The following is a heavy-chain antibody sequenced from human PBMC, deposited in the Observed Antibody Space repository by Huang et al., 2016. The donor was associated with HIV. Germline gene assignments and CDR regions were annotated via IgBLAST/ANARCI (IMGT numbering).Heavy chain of an antibody. J-gene: IGHJ6*03. D-gene: IGHD5-12*01. CDR3: ARATMPRPTYHYYLDS. CDR1: GYNFISYG. V-gene: IGHV1-18*01. Sequence: VQLVQSGGEVKKPGASVRVSCKASGYNFISYGITWVRQAPGQGLEWMGWISGNNDNSNYAQKFQDRIIMTADISTNIAYRVVRDLTSDDTAIYYCARATMPRPTYHYYLDSWGTGTAVTVSS. CDR2: ISGNNDNS.